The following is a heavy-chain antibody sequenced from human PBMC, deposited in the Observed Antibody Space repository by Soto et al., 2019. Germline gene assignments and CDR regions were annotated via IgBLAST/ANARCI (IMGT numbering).Heavy chain of an antibody. V-gene: IGHV6-1*01. CDR1: GDSVSSNSAA. CDR3: ARAYYYDSSGQNYYYYGMDV. Sequence: SQTLSLTCAISGDSVSSNSAAWNWIRQSPSRGREWLGRTYYRSKWYNEYAVSMKSRITINPDTSKNQFSLQLNSVTPEDTAVYYCARAYYYDSSGQNYYYYGMDVWGQGTTVTVSS. D-gene: IGHD3-22*01. J-gene: IGHJ6*02. CDR2: TYYRSKWYN.